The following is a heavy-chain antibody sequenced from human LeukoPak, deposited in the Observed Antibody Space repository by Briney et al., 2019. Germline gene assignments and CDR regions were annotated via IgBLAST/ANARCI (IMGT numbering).Heavy chain of an antibody. Sequence: GGSLRLSCAASGFTFSSYAMSWVRQAPGEGLEWVSAISGSGGSTYHADSVKGRFTISRDNSKSTLFLQMNRLRADDTAIYYCARFGLIRGFVITGGFDSWGQGTLVTVSS. J-gene: IGHJ4*02. CDR2: ISGSGGST. CDR3: ARFGLIRGFVITGGFDS. D-gene: IGHD3-10*01. V-gene: IGHV3-23*01. CDR1: GFTFSSYA.